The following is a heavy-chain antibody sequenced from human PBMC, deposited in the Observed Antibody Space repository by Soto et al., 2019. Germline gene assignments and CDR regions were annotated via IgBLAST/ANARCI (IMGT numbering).Heavy chain of an antibody. Sequence: GGSLRLSCAASGFIFSNYDMHWVRQAPGKGVEWVAFISYDGGDKYYADSMKGRFTISRDNSKNTLYLEMNSLTDEDTAVYYCAKRWLQSVVDYWGQGTLVTVSS. J-gene: IGHJ4*02. CDR1: GFIFSNYD. V-gene: IGHV3-30*18. D-gene: IGHD5-12*01. CDR3: AKRWLQSVVDY. CDR2: ISYDGGDK.